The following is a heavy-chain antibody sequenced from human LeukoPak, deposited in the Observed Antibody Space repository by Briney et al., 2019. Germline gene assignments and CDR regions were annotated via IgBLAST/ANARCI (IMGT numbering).Heavy chain of an antibody. J-gene: IGHJ6*03. CDR3: ARDGTPYDSSGYYYYYMDV. D-gene: IGHD3-22*01. Sequence: GGSLRLSCAASGFTFSSYAMHWVRQAPGKGLEWVAVISYDGSNKYYADSVKGRFTISRDNSKNTLYLQMNSLRAEDTAVYYCARDGTPYDSSGYYYYYMDVWGKGTTVTVSS. CDR1: GFTFSSYA. V-gene: IGHV3-30*04. CDR2: ISYDGSNK.